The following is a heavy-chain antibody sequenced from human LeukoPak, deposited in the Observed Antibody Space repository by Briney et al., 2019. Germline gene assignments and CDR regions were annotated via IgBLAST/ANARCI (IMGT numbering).Heavy chain of an antibody. CDR2: IYSGGST. CDR3: AREYYDYVWGSYRNVYFDY. Sequence: PGGSLRLSCAASGFTVSGNYMSWVRQAPGKGLEWVSVIYSGGSTYYADSVKGRFTISRDNSKNTLYLQMNSLRAEDTAVYYCAREYYDYVWGSYRNVYFDYWGQGTLVTVSS. V-gene: IGHV3-66*01. D-gene: IGHD3-16*02. CDR1: GFTVSGNY. J-gene: IGHJ4*02.